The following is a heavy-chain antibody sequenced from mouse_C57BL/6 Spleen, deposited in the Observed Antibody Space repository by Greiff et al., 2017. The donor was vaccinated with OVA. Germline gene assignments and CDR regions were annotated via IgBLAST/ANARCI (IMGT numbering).Heavy chain of an antibody. D-gene: IGHD3-1*01. V-gene: IGHV5-4*01. CDR2: ISDGGSYT. CDR1: GFTFSSYA. J-gene: IGHJ2*01. Sequence: EVKLMESGGGLVKPGGSLKLSCAASGFTFSSYAMSWVRQTPEKRLEWVATISDGGSYTYYPDNVKGRFTISRDNAKNNLYLQMSHLKSEDTAMYYCARDRGLGYWGQGTTLTVSS. CDR3: ARDRGLGY.